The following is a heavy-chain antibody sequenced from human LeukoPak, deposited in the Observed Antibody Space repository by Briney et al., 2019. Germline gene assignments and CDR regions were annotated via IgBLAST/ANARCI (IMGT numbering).Heavy chain of an antibody. J-gene: IGHJ3*02. CDR2: IYHSGST. CDR1: GYSISSGYY. V-gene: IGHV4-38-2*02. D-gene: IGHD2-21*02. CDR3: ASGYCGGACQLGGVDM. Sequence: SEALSLTCTVSGYSISSGYYWGWIRQPPGKGLEWIGSIYHSGSTYYNPSLKSRVTISLDTSGNQFSLKLSSVTAADTAVYYCASGYCGGACQLGGVDMWGQGTMVTVSS.